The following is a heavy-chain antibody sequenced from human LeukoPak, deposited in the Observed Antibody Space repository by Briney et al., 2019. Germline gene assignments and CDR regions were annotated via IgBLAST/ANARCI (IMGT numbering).Heavy chain of an antibody. CDR3: TRGSGVAASSD. CDR2: FYYSGST. Sequence: PSETLSLTCTVSGGSISSSSYYWGWIRQPPGKGLEWIGSFYYSGSTHYNPSLKSRVTISVDTSKNQFSLKLTSVTAADTAVYYCTRGSGVAASSDWGQGTLVTVSS. CDR1: GGSISSSSYY. D-gene: IGHD6-25*01. V-gene: IGHV4-39*07. J-gene: IGHJ4*02.